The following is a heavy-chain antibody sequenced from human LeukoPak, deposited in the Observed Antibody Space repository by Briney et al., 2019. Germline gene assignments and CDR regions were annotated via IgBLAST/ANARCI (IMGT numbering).Heavy chain of an antibody. CDR3: ARDLWAYYESSGYELDY. Sequence: ASVKVSCKASGYTFTSYYMHWVRQAPGQGLEWMGIINPSGGSTSYAQKFQGRVTMTRDTSTNTVYMELSSLRSEDTAVYYCARDLWAYYESSGYELDYWGQGTPVTVSS. J-gene: IGHJ4*02. V-gene: IGHV1-46*01. CDR1: GYTFTSYY. D-gene: IGHD3-22*01. CDR2: INPSGGST.